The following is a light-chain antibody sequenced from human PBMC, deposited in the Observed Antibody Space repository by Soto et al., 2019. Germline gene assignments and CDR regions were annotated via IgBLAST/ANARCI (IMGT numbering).Light chain of an antibody. CDR2: GAS. CDR1: QSISSN. Sequence: IVLPQSPGTLSLSPGERETISCRASQSISSNLAWYQQKPGQAPRLLNYGASTRATGVPARFSGRGSGTEFTLSISSLHSEDFAVSYCQQYDDWLTFGGGTKVDI. CDR3: QQYDDWLT. V-gene: IGKV3-15*01. J-gene: IGKJ4*01.